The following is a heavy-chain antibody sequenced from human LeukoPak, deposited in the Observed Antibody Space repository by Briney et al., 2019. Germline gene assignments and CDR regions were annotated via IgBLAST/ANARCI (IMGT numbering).Heavy chain of an antibody. V-gene: IGHV4-39*07. CDR3: ARDPAGCDGNPYHRFDH. CDR2: LSSTGMT. CDR1: GDSITGTRVH. D-gene: IGHD2-2*01. Sequence: PSETLSLTCSVSGDSITGTRVHWVWIRQPPGKGPEWIGTLSSTGMTFHEPSLKSRVSMSLDTSKNQFSLRLSSMTAADTAVYYCARDPAGCDGNPYHRFDHWGQGSLVTVSS. J-gene: IGHJ5*02.